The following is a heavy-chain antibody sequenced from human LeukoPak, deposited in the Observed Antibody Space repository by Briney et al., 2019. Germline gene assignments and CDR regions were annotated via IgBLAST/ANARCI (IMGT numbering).Heavy chain of an antibody. V-gene: IGHV4-61*09. CDR3: AREGYDSL. CDR1: GGSISSGNYY. D-gene: IGHD3-3*01. J-gene: IGHJ4*02. CDR2: IYTSGST. Sequence: PSQTLSLTRTVSGGSISSGNYYWSWIRQPAGKGLEWIGHIYTSGSTNYNPSLKSRVTISVDTSKNQFSLKLSSLTAADTAVYYCAREGYDSLWGQGTLVTVSS.